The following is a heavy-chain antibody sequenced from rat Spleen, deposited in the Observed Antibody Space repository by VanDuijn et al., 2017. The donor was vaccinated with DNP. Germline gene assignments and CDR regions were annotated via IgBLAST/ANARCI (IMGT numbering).Heavy chain of an antibody. J-gene: IGHJ2*01. Sequence: EVQLVESGGGLVQPGRSLKLSCAASGFTFSDYYMAWVRQAPTKGLELVAYITYDGGYTYYGDPVKGRFTISRDNAKTTLSLQMNSLRSEDMATYYCARHVLPLRVWDYWGQGVMVTVSS. V-gene: IGHV5-22*01. CDR2: ITYDGGYT. CDR3: ARHVLPLRVWDY. D-gene: IGHD1-4*01. CDR1: GFTFSDYY.